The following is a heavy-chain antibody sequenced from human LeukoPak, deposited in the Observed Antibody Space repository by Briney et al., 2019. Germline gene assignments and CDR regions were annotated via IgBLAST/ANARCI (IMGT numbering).Heavy chain of an antibody. CDR1: GFTFSSYA. CDR2: ISYDGSNK. CDR3: ARNNGVCDY. Sequence: GGSLRLSCAASGFTFSSYAMHWVRQAPGKGLEWVAVISYDGSNKYYADSVKGRFTISRDNAKNSLYLQMNSLRAEDTAVYYCARNNGVCDYWGQGTLVTVSS. V-gene: IGHV3-30*04. D-gene: IGHD1-14*01. J-gene: IGHJ4*02.